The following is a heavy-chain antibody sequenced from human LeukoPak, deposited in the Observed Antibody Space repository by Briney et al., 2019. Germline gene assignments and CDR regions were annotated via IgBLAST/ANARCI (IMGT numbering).Heavy chain of an antibody. D-gene: IGHD3-22*01. CDR2: IDDGGVDT. CDR3: SRGGHGYYSRGYYYVDIDY. J-gene: IGHJ4*02. V-gene: IGHV3-23*01. Sequence: PGGSLRLSCAASGFTFNNNDMTWVRQAPGKGLEWVSTIDDGGVDTYYADSVKGRFTVSRDNSKNMLFLQMNSLRAKDTAVYYCSRGGHGYYSRGYYYVDIDYWGQGTLVTVSS. CDR1: GFTFNNND.